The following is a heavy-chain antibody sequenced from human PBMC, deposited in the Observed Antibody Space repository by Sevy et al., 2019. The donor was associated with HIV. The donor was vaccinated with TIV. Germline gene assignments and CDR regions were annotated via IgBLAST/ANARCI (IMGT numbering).Heavy chain of an antibody. D-gene: IGHD6-13*01. CDR2: IYPSGNT. V-gene: IGHV4-4*07. J-gene: IGHJ4*02. Sequence: SETLSLTCTVSGGSISGSYWSWIRHSAGKGLEWIGGIYPSGNTNYNPSLKSRVTMSVDTSKNHFSLKLTSVTAADTAAYYCAREDSSTWCFHFWGQGTLVTVSS. CDR3: AREDSSTWCFHF. CDR1: GGSISGSY.